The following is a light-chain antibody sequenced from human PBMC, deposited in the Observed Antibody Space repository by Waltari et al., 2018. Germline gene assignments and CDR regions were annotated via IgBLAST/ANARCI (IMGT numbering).Light chain of an antibody. V-gene: IGKV2-28*01. J-gene: IGKJ5*01. Sequence: DILMTQSPVSLSVTPGEPAPISCTSSQSLQHRNGYNYLDWYLQKPGLSPQLLIYFASYRASGVPDRFSGSGSVTDFTLRISRVEAEDVGVYYCMQSLQNSVTFGQGTRLEIK. CDR1: QSLQHRNGYNY. CDR3: MQSLQNSVT. CDR2: FAS.